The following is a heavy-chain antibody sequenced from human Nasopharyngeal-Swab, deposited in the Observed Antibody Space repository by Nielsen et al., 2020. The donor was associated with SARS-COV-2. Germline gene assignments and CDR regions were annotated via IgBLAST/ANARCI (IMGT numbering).Heavy chain of an antibody. V-gene: IGHV3-48*03. CDR1: GFTFSSYE. CDR2: ISSSGSTI. CDR3: ARVSGYSGYDFYNWFDP. D-gene: IGHD5-12*01. J-gene: IGHJ5*02. Sequence: GGSLRLSCAASGFTFSSYEMNWVRQAPGKGLEWVSYISSSGSTIYYADSVKGRFTISRDNAKNSLYLQMNSLRAEDTAAYYCARVSGYSGYDFYNWFDPWGQGTLVTVSS.